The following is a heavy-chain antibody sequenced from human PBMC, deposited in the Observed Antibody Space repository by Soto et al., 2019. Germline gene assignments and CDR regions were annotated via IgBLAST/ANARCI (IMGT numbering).Heavy chain of an antibody. V-gene: IGHV1-3*01. CDR2: INAGSGNT. CDR1: GYTFTSYG. Sequence: ASVKVSCKASGYTFTSYGISWVRQAPGQRLEWMGWINAGSGNTKYSQKFQGRVTITRDTSASTAYMELSSLRSEDTAVYYCARSIVVVTSFDYWGQGTLVTVSS. D-gene: IGHD3-22*01. CDR3: ARSIVVVTSFDY. J-gene: IGHJ4*02.